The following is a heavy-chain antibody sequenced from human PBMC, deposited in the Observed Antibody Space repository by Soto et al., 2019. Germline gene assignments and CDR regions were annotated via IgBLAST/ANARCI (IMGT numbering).Heavy chain of an antibody. CDR3: ARRDRSGSFDY. D-gene: IGHD5-12*01. J-gene: IGHJ4*02. V-gene: IGHV1-2*02. CDR2: INPKSGLT. Sequence: ASVKVSCKASGYTFTDYYIHWVRLAPGQGLDWMGWINPKSGLTSHAQNFRVRVTMTRDTSISTVYMELNRLTSDDRAIYYCARRDRSGSFDYWGQGTQVTVSS. CDR1: GYTFTDYY.